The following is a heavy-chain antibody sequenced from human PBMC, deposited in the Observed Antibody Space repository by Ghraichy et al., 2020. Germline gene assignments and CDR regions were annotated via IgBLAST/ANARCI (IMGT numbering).Heavy chain of an antibody. CDR2: IYSGGST. V-gene: IGHV3-53*04. CDR3: ASQGYSGSFWPSNTLDY. D-gene: IGHD1-26*01. Sequence: GGSLRLSCAASGFTVSSNYMTWVRQAPGKGLEWVSVIYSGGSTYYADSVKGRFTISRHNSKNTLYLQMNSLRAEDTAVYYCASQGYSGSFWPSNTLDYWGQGTLVTVSS. CDR1: GFTVSSNY. J-gene: IGHJ4*02.